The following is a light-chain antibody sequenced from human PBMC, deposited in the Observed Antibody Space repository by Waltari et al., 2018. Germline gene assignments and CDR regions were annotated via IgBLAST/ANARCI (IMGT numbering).Light chain of an antibody. V-gene: IGLV1-44*01. J-gene: IGLJ2*01. Sequence: QSVLTQPPSASGTPGQSVIISCSGGSSNIGTSSVNWYQQLPGTAPKVLIYSNTQRPSGVPGRFSGSKSGTSASLAISGLQSEDEANYYCAAWDDTLNGLVFGGGTKVTVL. CDR2: SNT. CDR3: AAWDDTLNGLV. CDR1: SSNIGTSS.